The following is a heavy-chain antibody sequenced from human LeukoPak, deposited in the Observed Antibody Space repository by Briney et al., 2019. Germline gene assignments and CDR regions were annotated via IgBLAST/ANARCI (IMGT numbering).Heavy chain of an antibody. J-gene: IGHJ5*02. D-gene: IGHD2-2*02. Sequence: ASVKVSCKTSGYTFNSYGISWVRQAPGQGLAWMGWINPYNGNTNYAQNLQGRVTMTTDTSTSTAFMELRSLRSDDTAVYYCARRGLTNEDTYCNGTGCYIASGDWFDPWGQGTLVTVSS. CDR2: INPYNGNT. CDR1: GYTFNSYG. CDR3: ARRGLTNEDTYCNGTGCYIASGDWFDP. V-gene: IGHV1-18*01.